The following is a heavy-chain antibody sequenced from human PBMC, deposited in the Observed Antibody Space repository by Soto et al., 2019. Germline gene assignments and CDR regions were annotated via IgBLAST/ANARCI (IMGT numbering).Heavy chain of an antibody. Sequence: PSQTLSLTCVISGDSVSSNGACWNWIRQSPSRGLQWLGRIYYRSKWFHDYAASVESRMAINPDTSRNQFSLQLNYVTPEDTAVYYCARVHCSAGTCLDGLDFWGQGPTVTVYS. V-gene: IGHV6-1*01. CDR3: ARVHCSAGTCLDGLDF. J-gene: IGHJ6*02. D-gene: IGHD2-15*01. CDR1: GDSVSSNGAC. CDR2: IYYRSKWFH.